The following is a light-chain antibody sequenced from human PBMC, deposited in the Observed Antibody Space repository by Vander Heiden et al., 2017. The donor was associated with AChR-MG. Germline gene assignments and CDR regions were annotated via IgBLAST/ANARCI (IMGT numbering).Light chain of an antibody. V-gene: IGLV1-47*01. CDR1: ISNSGSNY. Sequence: QSVLTQPPLASGPTGQRVTISCSGSISNSGSNYVYWYQQLPGTAHKLLIYRNNQRPSGVPDRFSGSKSGTSASLAISGLRSEDEADYYCAAWDDSLSGYVFGTGTKVTVI. J-gene: IGLJ1*01. CDR3: AAWDDSLSGYV. CDR2: RNN.